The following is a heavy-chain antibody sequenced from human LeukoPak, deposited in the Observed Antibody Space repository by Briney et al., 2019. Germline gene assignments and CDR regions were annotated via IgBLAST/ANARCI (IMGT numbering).Heavy chain of an antibody. Sequence: GRSLRLSCAASGFTFSSYGMHWVRQAPGKGLEWVAVISYDGSNKYYADSVKGRFTISRDNSKNSLYLQMNSLRAEDTAVYYCARGEHYYDSSGAGGWFDPWGQGTLVTVSS. CDR3: ARGEHYYDSSGAGGWFDP. J-gene: IGHJ5*02. CDR2: ISYDGSNK. D-gene: IGHD3-22*01. CDR1: GFTFSSYG. V-gene: IGHV3-30*03.